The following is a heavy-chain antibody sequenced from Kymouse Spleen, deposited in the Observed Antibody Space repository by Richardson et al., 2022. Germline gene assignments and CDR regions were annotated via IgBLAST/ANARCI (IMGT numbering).Heavy chain of an antibody. CDR1: GFTFSSYG. D-gene: IGHD6-13*01. CDR2: IWYDGSNK. Sequence: QVQLVESGGGVVQPGRSLRLSCAASGFTFSSYGMHWVRQAPGKGLEWVAVIWYDGSNKYYADSVKGRFTISRDNSKNTLYLQMNSLRAEDTAVYYCARGGYSSSWYPYYYYYGMDVWGQGTTVTVSS. V-gene: IGHV3-33*01. J-gene: IGHJ6*02. CDR3: ARGGYSSSWYPYYYYYGMDV.